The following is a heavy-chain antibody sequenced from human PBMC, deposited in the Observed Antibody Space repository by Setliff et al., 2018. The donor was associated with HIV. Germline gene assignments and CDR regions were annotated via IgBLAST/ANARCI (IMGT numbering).Heavy chain of an antibody. J-gene: IGHJ4*02. Sequence: PSETLSLTCTVSGGSISSYYWSWIRQPPGKGLEWMGYIYHSGTSNYNPSLKSRVTISVDTSKNQFSLKLSSVTAADTAVYFCAAAEGQGPWYFFDNWGQGTQVTVSS. V-gene: IGHV4-59*01. CDR1: GGSISSYY. CDR3: AAAEGQGPWYFFDN. CDR2: IYHSGTS. D-gene: IGHD6-13*01.